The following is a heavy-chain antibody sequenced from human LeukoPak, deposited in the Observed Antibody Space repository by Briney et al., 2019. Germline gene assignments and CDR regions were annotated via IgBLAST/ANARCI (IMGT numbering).Heavy chain of an antibody. CDR3: ARELPLDDCTRINCYQPMVDP. J-gene: IGHJ5*02. CDR1: GYTFTLYN. Sequence: ASVKVSCKAAGYTFTLYNMHWVRQAPGQGFEWMGWINPQSGDTKYAQNLQGRVTMTRDTSISTAYMDLSSLRSDDTAVYYCARELPLDDCTRINCYQPMVDPWGQGTLVTVSS. D-gene: IGHD2-8*01. CDR2: INPQSGDT. V-gene: IGHV1-2*02.